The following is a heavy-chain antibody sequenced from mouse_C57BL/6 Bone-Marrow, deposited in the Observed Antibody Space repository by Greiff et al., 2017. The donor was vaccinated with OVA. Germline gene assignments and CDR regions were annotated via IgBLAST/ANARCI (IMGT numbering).Heavy chain of an antibody. D-gene: IGHD6-1*01. CDR2: IWRGGST. CDR1: GFSLTSSG. V-gene: IGHV2-5*01. J-gene: IGHJ4*01. CDR3: AKRQGNYYAVDY. Sequence: QVQLQQSGPGLVQPSQSLSITCTVSGFSLTSSGVHWVRQPPGKGLEWLGVIWRGGSTDYNAALMSRLSITKDNSKSQVFFKMNSLQTDDTAIYYDAKRQGNYYAVDYWGQGTSVTVSS.